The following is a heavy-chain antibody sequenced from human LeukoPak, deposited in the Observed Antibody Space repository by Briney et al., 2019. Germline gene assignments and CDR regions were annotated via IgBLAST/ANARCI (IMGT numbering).Heavy chain of an antibody. CDR1: GFTLSTFD. V-gene: IGHV3-21*06. D-gene: IGHD2-2*01. J-gene: IGHJ5*02. Sequence: PGGSLRLSCAASGFTLSTFDMNWVRQAPGKGLEWVSSISTSNRYIYYRDSVKGRFTISRDDAKNSLYLQMNSLTVEDTAVYYCARADCSGSTCYLRHSWFDPWGQGTLVTVSS. CDR3: ARADCSGSTCYLRHSWFDP. CDR2: ISTSNRYI.